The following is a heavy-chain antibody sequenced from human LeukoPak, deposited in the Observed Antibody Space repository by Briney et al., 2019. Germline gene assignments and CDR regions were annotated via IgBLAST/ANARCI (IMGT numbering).Heavy chain of an antibody. CDR2: ISGSGGST. CDR3: ASDGEKDLPLEY. D-gene: IGHD3-10*01. Sequence: GGSLRLSCAASGFTFSSYAMSWVRQAPGKGLEWVSAISGSGGSTYYADSVKGRFTISRDNAKKSLYLQMNSLRVEDTAVYYCASDGEKDLPLEYWGQGTLVTVSS. CDR1: GFTFSSYA. J-gene: IGHJ4*02. V-gene: IGHV3-23*01.